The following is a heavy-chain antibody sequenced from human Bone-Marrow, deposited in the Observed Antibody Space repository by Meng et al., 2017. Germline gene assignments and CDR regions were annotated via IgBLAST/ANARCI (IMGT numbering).Heavy chain of an antibody. CDR3: ARDQAARYCSSTSCYFSYYYYYGMDV. V-gene: IGHV3-48*03. D-gene: IGHD2-2*01. CDR1: GFTFSSYE. J-gene: IGHJ6*02. Sequence: GGSLRPSCAASGFTFSSYEMNWGRQAPGKGLEWVSYISSSGSTISYADSVKGRFTISRDNAKTSLYLQMNTLRAEDTAVYYCARDQAARYCSSTSCYFSYYYYYGMDVWGQGTTVTVSS. CDR2: ISSSGSTI.